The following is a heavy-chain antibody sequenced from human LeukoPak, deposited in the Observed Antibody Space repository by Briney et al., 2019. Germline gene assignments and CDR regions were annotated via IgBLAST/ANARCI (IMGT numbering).Heavy chain of an antibody. Sequence: PSETLSLTCTVSGGSISSYDWSWIRQPPGKGLEWIGYLYYSGNTNYNPSLKSRVTISIDTSKNQFSLKLSSVTAADTAVYYCARHEGSGFYYRYFDLWGRGTLVTASS. D-gene: IGHD3-22*01. CDR1: GGSISSYD. J-gene: IGHJ2*01. V-gene: IGHV4-59*08. CDR3: ARHEGSGFYYRYFDL. CDR2: LYYSGNT.